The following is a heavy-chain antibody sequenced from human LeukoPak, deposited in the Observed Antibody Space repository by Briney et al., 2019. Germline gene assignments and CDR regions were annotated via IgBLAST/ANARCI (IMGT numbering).Heavy chain of an antibody. J-gene: IGHJ6*03. CDR1: GFTFSDYY. Sequence: GGSLRLSCAASGFTFSDYYMSWIRQAPGKGLEWVSSISSSSYIYYADSVKGRFTISRDNAKNSLYLQMNSLRAEDTAAYYCARDGWLDTAMVGYYYYYMDVWGKGTTVTVSS. D-gene: IGHD5-18*01. CDR3: ARDGWLDTAMVGYYYYYMDV. V-gene: IGHV3-69-1*01. CDR2: ISSSSYI.